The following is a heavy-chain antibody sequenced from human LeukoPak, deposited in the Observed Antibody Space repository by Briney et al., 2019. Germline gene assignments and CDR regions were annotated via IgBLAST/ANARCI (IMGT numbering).Heavy chain of an antibody. Sequence: SETLSLTCTVSGGSISSINYYWGWIRQPPEKGLVWIGTIYYSGRTWYNPSLKSRLTISVDTSKDQFSLTLNSVTAADTAVYYCARLSGTSWPHFDYWGQGTLVTVSS. CDR3: ARLSGTSWPHFDY. J-gene: IGHJ4*02. D-gene: IGHD2-2*01. V-gene: IGHV4-39*01. CDR1: GGSISSINYY. CDR2: IYYSGRT.